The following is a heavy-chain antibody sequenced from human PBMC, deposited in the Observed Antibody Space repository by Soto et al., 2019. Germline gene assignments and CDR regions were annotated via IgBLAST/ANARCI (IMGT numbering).Heavy chain of an antibody. CDR1: GXTVSSNY. CDR3: ARVLGYSGYDHYYYYYGMDV. V-gene: IGHV3-53*01. J-gene: IGHJ6*02. D-gene: IGHD5-12*01. CDR2: IYSGGST. Sequence: LRLSCAASGXTVSSNYMSWVRQAPGKGLEWVSVIYSGGSTYYADSVKGRFTISRDNSKNTLYLQMNSLRAEDTAVYYCARVLGYSGYDHYYYYYGMDVWGQGTTVTVSS.